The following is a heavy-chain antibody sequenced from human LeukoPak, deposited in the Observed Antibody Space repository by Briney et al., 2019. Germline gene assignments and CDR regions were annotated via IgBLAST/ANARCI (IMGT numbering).Heavy chain of an antibody. CDR1: GFTFSSYA. V-gene: IGHV3-30-3*01. CDR2: ISYDGSNK. CDR3: ARIYDLVPVSLAFDI. D-gene: IGHD3/OR15-3a*01. J-gene: IGHJ3*02. Sequence: PGGSLRLSCAASGFTFSSYAMHWVRQAPGKGLEWVAVISYDGSNKYYADSVKGRFTISRDNSKNTLYLQMNSLRAEDTAVYYCARIYDLVPVSLAFDIWGQGTMVTVSS.